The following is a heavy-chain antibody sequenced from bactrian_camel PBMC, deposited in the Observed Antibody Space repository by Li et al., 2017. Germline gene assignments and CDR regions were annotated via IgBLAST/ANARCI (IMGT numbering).Heavy chain of an antibody. Sequence: VQLVESGGGSVQTGGFLTLSCVASGYDFSRLYMAWFRQRPGQEREAVAAIDKDGTKKYADSVKGRFTISKDSAENTLLLQMTTLKPEDTAMYYCAARGGGGRVGCSGGRYGDADFGRWGQGTQVTVS. CDR1: GYDFSRLY. CDR2: IDKDGTK. CDR3: AARGGGGRVGCSGGRYGDADFGR. V-gene: IGHV3S53*01. J-gene: IGHJ6*01. D-gene: IGHD5*01.